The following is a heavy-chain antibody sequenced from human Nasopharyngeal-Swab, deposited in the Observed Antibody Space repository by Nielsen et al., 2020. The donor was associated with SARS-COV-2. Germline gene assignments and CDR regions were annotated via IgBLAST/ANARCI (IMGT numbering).Heavy chain of an antibody. Sequence: ASVKVSCKASGYTFTSYCMHWVRQAPGQGLEWMGIINPSGGSTSYAQKFQGRVTMTRDTSTSTVYMELSSLRSEDTAVYYCAGPDGGSSGYYDYYYYGMDVWGQGTTVTVSS. CDR3: AGPDGGSSGYYDYYYYGMDV. CDR2: INPSGGST. CDR1: GYTFTSYC. J-gene: IGHJ6*02. V-gene: IGHV1-46*01. D-gene: IGHD3-22*01.